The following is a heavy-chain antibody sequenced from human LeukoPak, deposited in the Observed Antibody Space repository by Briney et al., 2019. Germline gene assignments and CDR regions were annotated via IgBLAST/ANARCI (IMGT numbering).Heavy chain of an antibody. J-gene: IGHJ4*02. CDR2: IYYSGST. D-gene: IGHD2-2*01. V-gene: IGHV4-39*01. Sequence: PSETLSLTCTVSGGSISSSSYYWGWIRQPPGKGLEWIGSIYYSGSTYYNPSLKSRVTISVDTSKNQFSLKLSSVTAADTAVYYCARQEVVVVPAAIEYWGQGTLVTVSS. CDR1: GGSISSSSYY. CDR3: ARQEVVVVPAAIEY.